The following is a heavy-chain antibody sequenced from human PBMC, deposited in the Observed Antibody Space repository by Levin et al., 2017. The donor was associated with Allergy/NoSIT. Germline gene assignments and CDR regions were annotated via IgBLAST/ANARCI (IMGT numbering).Heavy chain of an antibody. Sequence: ASVKVSCKASGYTFTGYYMHWVRQAPGQGLEWMGRINPNSGGTNYAQNFQGRVTMTRDRSISTAYMELNRLRSDDTAVYYCARTQYSGYGYWGQGTLVTVSS. V-gene: IGHV1-2*06. D-gene: IGHD5-12*01. J-gene: IGHJ4*02. CDR2: INPNSGGT. CDR3: ARTQYSGYGY. CDR1: GYTFTGYY.